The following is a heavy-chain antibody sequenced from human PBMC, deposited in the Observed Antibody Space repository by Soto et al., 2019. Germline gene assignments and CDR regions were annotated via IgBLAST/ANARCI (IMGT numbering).Heavy chain of an antibody. Sequence: QVQPVQSGAEVKKPGSSVKVSCKASGGTFSSYVISWVRQAPGQGLEWMGGIIPITGTTNYAQKIQGRVTITADESTSTAYMELSSLRSEDTAVYYCARPSVHYYGMDVWGQGTTVSVSS. CDR1: GGTFSSYV. V-gene: IGHV1-69*01. CDR2: IIPITGTT. J-gene: IGHJ6*02. CDR3: ARPSVHYYGMDV.